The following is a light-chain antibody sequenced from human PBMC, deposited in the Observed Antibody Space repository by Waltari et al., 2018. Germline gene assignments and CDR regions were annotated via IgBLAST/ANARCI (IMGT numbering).Light chain of an antibody. CDR3: QKYNSAPLT. J-gene: IGKJ4*01. Sequence: DIQMTQSPSSVSASVGDRVTITCRASQGIRSWLAWYQQKPGKVPKLLIYAASTLQSGVPSRFSGSGSGTDFTLTISSLQPEDVATYYCQKYNSAPLTFGGGTKVEIK. CDR2: AAS. V-gene: IGKV1-27*01. CDR1: QGIRSW.